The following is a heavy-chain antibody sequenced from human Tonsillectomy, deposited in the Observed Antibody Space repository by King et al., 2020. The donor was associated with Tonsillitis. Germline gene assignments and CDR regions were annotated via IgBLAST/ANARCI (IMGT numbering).Heavy chain of an antibody. V-gene: IGHV3-23*04. Sequence: VQLVESGGGLVQPGGSLRLSCAASGFTFSSYAMSWVRQAPGKGLEWVSAISCSGGSTYYADSVKGRFTISRDNSKNTLYLQMNSLRAEDTAVYYCAKVRRELLLLPAGFDYWGQGTLVTVSS. J-gene: IGHJ4*02. CDR1: GFTFSSYA. CDR3: AKVRRELLLLPAGFDY. D-gene: IGHD1-26*01. CDR2: ISCSGGST.